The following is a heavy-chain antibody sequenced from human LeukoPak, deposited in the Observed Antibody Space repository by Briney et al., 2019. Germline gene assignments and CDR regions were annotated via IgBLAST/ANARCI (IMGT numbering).Heavy chain of an antibody. CDR3: VRGEGLRFVS. V-gene: IGHV3-48*03. D-gene: IGHD3-3*01. CDR1: XXXXXXXX. Sequence: GGSLRLSCSASXXXXXXXXXXXVXXXXXKXXEWVSGISGSAKTRYYADSMKGRLTISRDNVKNSLDLQMNNLRADDTAVYYCVRGEGLRFVSWGQGTLVTVSS. CDR2: ISGSAKTR. J-gene: IGHJ5*02.